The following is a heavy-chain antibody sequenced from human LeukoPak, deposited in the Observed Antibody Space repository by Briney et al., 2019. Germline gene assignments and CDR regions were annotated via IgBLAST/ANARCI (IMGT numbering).Heavy chain of an antibody. Sequence: SQTPSLTFAISGDSVSSNSVAWNWIRQSPSRGLEWLGRTYYRSKWYNDYAVFVKSRITIDPDTSKNQFSLQLNSVTPEDTAVYYCARDGPVAGGFDYWGQGTLVTVSS. J-gene: IGHJ4*02. D-gene: IGHD6-19*01. V-gene: IGHV6-1*01. CDR1: GDSVSSNSVA. CDR2: TYYRSKWYN. CDR3: ARDGPVAGGFDY.